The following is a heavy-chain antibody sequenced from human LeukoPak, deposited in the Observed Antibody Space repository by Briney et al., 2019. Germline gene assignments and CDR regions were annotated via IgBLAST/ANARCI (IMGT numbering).Heavy chain of an antibody. CDR1: GYTFTSYG. CDR2: ISAYNGNT. D-gene: IGHD3-22*01. J-gene: IGHJ3*02. Sequence: ASVKASCKPSGYTFTSYGISWVRQAPGQGLEWRGWISAYNGNTNYAQKLQGRVTMTTDTSTSTAYMELRSLRSDDTAVYYCARGYYDSSGYYGSRDAFDIWGQGTMVTVSS. CDR3: ARGYYDSSGYYGSRDAFDI. V-gene: IGHV1-18*01.